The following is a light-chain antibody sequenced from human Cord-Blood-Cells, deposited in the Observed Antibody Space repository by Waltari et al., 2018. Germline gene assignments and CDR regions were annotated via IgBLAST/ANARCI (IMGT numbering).Light chain of an antibody. V-gene: IGKV3-15*01. CDR1: KRVSSN. J-gene: IGKJ1*01. Sequence: EIVMTQSPATLSVSPGERATLSCRSSKRVSSNLAWYQQKPGQAPSLLTYGASTRATGIPARFSGSGSGTEFTLTISSLQSEDFAVYYCQHRKTFGQGTKVEIK. CDR2: GAS. CDR3: QHRKT.